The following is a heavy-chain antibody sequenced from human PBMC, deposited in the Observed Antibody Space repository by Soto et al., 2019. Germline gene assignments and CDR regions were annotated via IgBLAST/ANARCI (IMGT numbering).Heavy chain of an antibody. D-gene: IGHD2-21*01. CDR2: INTYNGMT. Sequence: QVQLVQSGGEVKKPGASVTVSCKASGYTFINYHITWVRQAPGQGLEWMAWINTYNGMTDYAQRFQGRVTMTRDTSTSTAFRELGNLESDDTAVYFCAKSPRGEMATYWGQGTLVIVSS. CDR3: AKSPRGEMATY. CDR1: GYTFINYH. J-gene: IGHJ4*02. V-gene: IGHV1-18*01.